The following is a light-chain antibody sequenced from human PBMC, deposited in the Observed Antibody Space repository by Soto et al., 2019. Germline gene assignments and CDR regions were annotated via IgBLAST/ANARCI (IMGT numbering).Light chain of an antibody. J-gene: IGKJ5*01. CDR3: QKYDNLPIT. V-gene: IGKV1-33*01. Sequence: DIQMTQSPSSLSASVGDIVTITCQASQDISNYLNWYQHKPGKAPKLLIYDASNLKTGIPSRFSGSGSDTDFTFTISSLQPEDIATYYCQKYDNLPITFGQGTRLEIK. CDR1: QDISNY. CDR2: DAS.